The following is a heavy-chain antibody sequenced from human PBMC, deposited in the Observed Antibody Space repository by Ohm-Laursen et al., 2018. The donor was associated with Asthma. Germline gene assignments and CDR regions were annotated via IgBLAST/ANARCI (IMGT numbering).Heavy chain of an antibody. J-gene: IGHJ4*02. CDR1: GFTFSSYS. CDR3: ARGRRITMVQGVNYYFDY. D-gene: IGHD3-10*01. V-gene: IGHV3-48*01. Sequence: SLRLSCTASGFTFSSYSMNWVRQAPGKGLEWVSYISSSSSTIYYADSVKGRFTIPRDNSKNTLYLQMNSLRAEDTAVYYCARGRRITMVQGVNYYFDYWGQGTLVTVSS. CDR2: ISSSSSTI.